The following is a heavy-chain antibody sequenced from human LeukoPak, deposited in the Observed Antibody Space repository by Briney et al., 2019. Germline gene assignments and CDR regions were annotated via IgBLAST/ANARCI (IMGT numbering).Heavy chain of an antibody. V-gene: IGHV1-2*02. CDR2: INPNSGGT. CDR3: ARDRWDKGTAIPGGD. CDR1: GYTFTGYY. Sequence: AASVKVSCKASGYTFTGYYMHWVRQAPGQGLEWMGWINPNSGGTNYAQKFQGRVTMTRDTSISTAYMELSRLRSDDTAVYYCARDRWDKGTAIPGGDWGQGTLVTVSS. J-gene: IGHJ4*02. D-gene: IGHD2-2*02.